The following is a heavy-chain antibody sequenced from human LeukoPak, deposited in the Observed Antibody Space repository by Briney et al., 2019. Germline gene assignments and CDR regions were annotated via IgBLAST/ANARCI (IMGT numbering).Heavy chain of an antibody. V-gene: IGHV4-4*07. CDR2: IYTSGST. D-gene: IGHD3-22*01. CDR3: ARVTGYMIEDYFDY. J-gene: IGHJ4*02. Sequence: SETLSLTCTVSGGSISSYHWSWIRQPAGKGLEWIGRIYTSGSTNYNPSLESRDTMSVDTSKNQFSLKLSSVTAADTAVYYCARVTGYMIEDYFDYWGQGTLVTVSS. CDR1: GGSISSYH.